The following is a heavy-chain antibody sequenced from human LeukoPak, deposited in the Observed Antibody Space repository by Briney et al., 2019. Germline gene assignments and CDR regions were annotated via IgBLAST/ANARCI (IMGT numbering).Heavy chain of an antibody. CDR3: ARESQGSSSWHNWFDP. V-gene: IGHV1-18*01. CDR1: GYTFTSYG. CDR2: IGAYNGNT. J-gene: IGHJ5*02. Sequence: GASVKVSCKASGYTFTSYGISWVRQAPGQGLEWMGWIGAYNGNTNYAQKLQGRVTMTTDTSTSTAYMELRSLRSDDTAVYYCARESQGSSSWHNWFDPWGQGTLVTVSS. D-gene: IGHD6-13*01.